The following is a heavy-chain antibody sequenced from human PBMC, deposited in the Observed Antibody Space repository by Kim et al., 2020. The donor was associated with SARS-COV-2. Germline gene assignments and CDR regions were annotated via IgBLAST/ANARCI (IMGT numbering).Heavy chain of an antibody. J-gene: IGHJ4*02. CDR1: GFTFSSHW. D-gene: IGHD1-26*01. CDR2: INEDGSHK. V-gene: IGHV3-7*01. CDR3: TTGGRGDY. Sequence: GGSLRLSCTASGFTFSSHWMSWVRQTPGKGLEWVANINEDGSHKYYVDSVKGRFTISRDNTNNLLFLQMNSLRVEDTGLYYCTTGGRGDYWGQGTLVTVS.